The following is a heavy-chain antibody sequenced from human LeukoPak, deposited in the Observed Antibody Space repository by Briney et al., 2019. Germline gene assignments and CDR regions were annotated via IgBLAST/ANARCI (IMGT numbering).Heavy chain of an antibody. J-gene: IGHJ6*03. CDR1: GGSFSGHY. CDR3: ARVKDPGGYYYYYYMDI. Sequence: SETLSLTCAVYGGSFSGHYWTWIRQPPGKGLEWIGEINHSGSTNYNPSLRSRVTISVDTSKNQFSLKVSSVTAADTAVYYCARVKDPGGYYYYYYMDIWGKGNTVTVSS. CDR2: INHSGST. V-gene: IGHV4-34*01. D-gene: IGHD3-16*01.